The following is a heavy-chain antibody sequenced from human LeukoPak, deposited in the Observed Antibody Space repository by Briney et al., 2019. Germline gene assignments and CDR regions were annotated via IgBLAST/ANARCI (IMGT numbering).Heavy chain of an antibody. V-gene: IGHV4-34*01. CDR1: GGSFSGYY. J-gene: IGHJ6*02. Sequence: SETLSLTCAVYGGSFSGYYWSWLRQPPGKGLEWIGEINHSGSTNYNPSLKSRVTISVDTSKNQFSLKLSSVTAADTAVYYCARRVAAAGTNGAGPRPYYYYYGMDVWGQGTTVTVSS. D-gene: IGHD6-13*01. CDR2: INHSGST. CDR3: ARRVAAAGTNGAGPRPYYYYYGMDV.